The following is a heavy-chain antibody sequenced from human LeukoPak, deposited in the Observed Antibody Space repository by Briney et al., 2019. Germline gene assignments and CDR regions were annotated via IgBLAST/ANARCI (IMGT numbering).Heavy chain of an antibody. CDR3: ARNTFRGATGHYHYGLDV. CDR1: GGSFSGYY. CDR2: INRSGSP. D-gene: IGHD3-10*01. V-gene: IGHV4-34*01. J-gene: IGHJ6*02. Sequence: PSETLSLTCAVYGGSFSGYYWSWVRQSSGKGLEWIGEINRSGSPNYNPSLKSRVTISVDTSKKQFSLTLTSVTAADTALYYCARNTFRGATGHYHYGLDVWGQGTTVTVSS.